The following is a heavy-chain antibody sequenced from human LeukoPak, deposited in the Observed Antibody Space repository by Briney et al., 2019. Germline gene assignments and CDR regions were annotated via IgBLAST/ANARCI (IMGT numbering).Heavy chain of an antibody. CDR1: GFTFSSYA. CDR2: ISGSGGST. J-gene: IGHJ6*02. Sequence: VGSLRLSCAPSGFTFSSYAMSWVRQAPGKRLEWVSAISGSGGSTYYADSVKGRFTISRDNSKNTLYLQMNSLRAEDTAVYYCAKSLGYCSGGSCYVERGYYYGMDVWGQGTTVTVSS. CDR3: AKSLGYCSGGSCYVERGYYYGMDV. V-gene: IGHV3-23*01. D-gene: IGHD2-15*01.